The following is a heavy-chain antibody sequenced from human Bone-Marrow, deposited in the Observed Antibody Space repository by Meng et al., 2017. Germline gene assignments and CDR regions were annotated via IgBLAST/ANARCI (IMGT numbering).Heavy chain of an antibody. Sequence: QVRHQKWGAGLLKTSETLAISGVVSGGSLRYYYWSWIRQPPGKGLEWIGEINHSGSTNYNPSLESRATISVDTSQNNLSLKLSSVTAADSAVYYCARGPTTMAHDFDYWGQGTLVTVSS. CDR2: INHSGST. CDR1: GGSLRYYY. CDR3: ARGPTTMAHDFDY. J-gene: IGHJ4*02. D-gene: IGHD4-11*01. V-gene: IGHV4-34*01.